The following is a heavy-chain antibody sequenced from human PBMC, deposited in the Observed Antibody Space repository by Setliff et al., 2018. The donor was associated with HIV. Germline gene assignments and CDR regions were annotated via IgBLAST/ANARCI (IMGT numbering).Heavy chain of an antibody. CDR1: GFTFSSYW. Sequence: GGSLRLSCAASGFTFSSYWMSWVRQAPGKGLEWVANIKQDGSEKYYVDSVKGRFTISRDNAKNSLYLQMNSPRAEDTAVYYCARALYLRLGIAVAGLDAFDIWGQGTMVTVSS. CDR2: IKQDGSEK. J-gene: IGHJ3*02. V-gene: IGHV3-7*03. D-gene: IGHD6-19*01. CDR3: ARALYLRLGIAVAGLDAFDI.